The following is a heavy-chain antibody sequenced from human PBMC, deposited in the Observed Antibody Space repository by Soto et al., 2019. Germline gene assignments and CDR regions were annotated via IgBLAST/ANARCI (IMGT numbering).Heavy chain of an antibody. CDR1: GDNMSSTTAA. V-gene: IGHV6-1*01. CDR3: VRDINSLGP. J-gene: IGHJ5*02. CDR2: TYYRSEWYN. Sequence: SPTVPRTGAISGDNMSSTTAAWNCIRQSPSRGLEWLGRTYYRSEWYNDYAEAVKSRITISPDTSKNHFSLQLNSVTPEDSAVYYCVRDINSLGPWGERTLVTVSS. D-gene: IGHD1-20*01.